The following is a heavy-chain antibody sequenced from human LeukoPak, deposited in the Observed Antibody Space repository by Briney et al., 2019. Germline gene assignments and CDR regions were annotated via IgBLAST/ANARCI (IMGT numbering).Heavy chain of an antibody. CDR3: AKTVAGYWYFDL. D-gene: IGHD6-19*01. V-gene: IGHV4-59*08. J-gene: IGHJ2*01. CDR1: GGSISHYF. CDR2: IYYSGST. Sequence: KASETQSLTCTGSGGSISHYFWSWIRQPPGKALEWIGYIYYSGSTNYNPSLKSRVTISVDTSKNQFSLKLSSVTAADTAVYYCAKTVAGYWYFDLWGRGTLVTVSS.